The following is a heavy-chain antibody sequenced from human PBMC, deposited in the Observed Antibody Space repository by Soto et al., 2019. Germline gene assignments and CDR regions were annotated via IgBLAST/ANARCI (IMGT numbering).Heavy chain of an antibody. V-gene: IGHV4-39*07. Sequence: SETLSLTCSVSGDSISNSRFYWAWIRQPPGEGLEWIGSIYHTGNAYYSPSLKSRVTIFVDTSKNQFSLKLSSVTAADTAVYYCARATSSGYDYWGQGTLVTVSS. CDR3: ARATSSGYDY. CDR2: IYHTGNA. J-gene: IGHJ4*02. D-gene: IGHD6-19*01. CDR1: GDSISNSRFY.